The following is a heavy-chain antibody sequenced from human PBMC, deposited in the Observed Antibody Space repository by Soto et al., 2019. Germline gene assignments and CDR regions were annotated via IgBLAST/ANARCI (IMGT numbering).Heavy chain of an antibody. J-gene: IGHJ4*02. Sequence: PSETLSLTCTVSGGSISSYYWSWIRQSPGKGLEWIGYIYYSGSTNYNPSLKSRVTISVDTSKNQFSLKLSSVTAADTAVYYCARREGQQLSIFDSWGQGTLVTVSS. CDR1: GGSISSYY. V-gene: IGHV4-59*08. CDR2: IYYSGST. CDR3: ARREGQQLSIFDS. D-gene: IGHD6-13*01.